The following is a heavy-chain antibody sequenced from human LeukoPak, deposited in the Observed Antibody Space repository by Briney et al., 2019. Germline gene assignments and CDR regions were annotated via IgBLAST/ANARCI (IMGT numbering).Heavy chain of an antibody. D-gene: IGHD2-15*01. CDR1: GGSISSYY. V-gene: IGHV4-59*01. CDR2: IYYSGST. J-gene: IGHJ6*03. Sequence: SETLSLTCTVSGGSISSYYWSWIRQPPGKGLEWIGYIYYSGSTNYNPSLKSRVTISVDTSKNQFSLKLTSVTAADTAVYHCARTMEGYCSGGSCYQYSYYMDVWGKGTTVTVSS. CDR3: ARTMEGYCSGGSCYQYSYYMDV.